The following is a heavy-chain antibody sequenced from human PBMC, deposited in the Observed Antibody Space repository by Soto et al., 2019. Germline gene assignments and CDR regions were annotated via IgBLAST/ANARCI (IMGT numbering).Heavy chain of an antibody. Sequence: QVQLVQSGAEVKKPGASVKVSCKASGYTFTSYGISWVRQAPGQGLEWMGWISAYNGNTNYAQKLQGRVTMTTDTSTSTAYMELRSLRSDDTAVYYCARDDVVVVAATMGHYYYGMDVWGQGTTVTVYS. CDR3: ARDDVVVVAATMGHYYYGMDV. D-gene: IGHD2-15*01. V-gene: IGHV1-18*01. J-gene: IGHJ6*02. CDR2: ISAYNGNT. CDR1: GYTFTSYG.